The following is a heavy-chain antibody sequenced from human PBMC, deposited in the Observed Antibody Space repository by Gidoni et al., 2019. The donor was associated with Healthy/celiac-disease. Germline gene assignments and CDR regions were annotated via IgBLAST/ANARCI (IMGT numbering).Heavy chain of an antibody. CDR3: ARGKLEYYYDSSGYLHYYYGMDV. V-gene: IGHV1-69*06. CDR1: GGPLSSYA. CDR2: IIPIFGTA. J-gene: IGHJ6*02. Sequence: QVQLVQSGAEVKKPGSSVQVSCKASGGPLSSYAISSVRQAPGQGLEWMGGIIPIFGTANYAQKFQGRVTIAADKSTRTADMGLSSLRSEDTAVYYCARGKLEYYYDSSGYLHYYYGMDVWGQGTTVTVSS. D-gene: IGHD3-22*01.